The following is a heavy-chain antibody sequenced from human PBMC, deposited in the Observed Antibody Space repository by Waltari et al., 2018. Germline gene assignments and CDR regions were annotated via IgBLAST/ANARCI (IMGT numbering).Heavy chain of an antibody. V-gene: IGHV4-39*07. Sequence: QLQLQESGPGLVKPSETLSLTCTVSGGSISSSSYYWGWIRQPPGKGLEWIGSIYYSGSTYYNPSLKSRVTISVDTSKNQFSLKLSSVTAADTAVYYCARDPGCGGDCFDYWGQGTLVTVSS. CDR3: ARDPGCGGDCFDY. J-gene: IGHJ4*02. CDR1: GGSISSSSYY. CDR2: IYYSGST. D-gene: IGHD2-21*01.